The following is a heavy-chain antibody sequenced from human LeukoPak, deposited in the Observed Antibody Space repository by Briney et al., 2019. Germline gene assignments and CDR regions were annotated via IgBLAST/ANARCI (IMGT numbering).Heavy chain of an antibody. J-gene: IGHJ3*02. V-gene: IGHV4-59*08. D-gene: IGHD3-22*01. CDR2: IYYSGST. CDR3: ARLPYDEDAFDI. CDR1: GGSISSYY. Sequence: PSETVSLTCTVSGGSISSYYWSWIRQPPGKGLEWIGYIYYSGSTNYNPSLKSRVTISVDTSKNQFSLKLSSVTAADTAVYYCARLPYDEDAFDIWGQGTMVTVSS.